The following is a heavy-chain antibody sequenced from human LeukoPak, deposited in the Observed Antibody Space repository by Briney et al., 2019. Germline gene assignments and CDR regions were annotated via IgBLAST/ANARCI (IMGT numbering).Heavy chain of an antibody. CDR1: GGSFSGYY. Sequence: SETLSLTCAVYGGSFSGYYWSWIRQPPGKGLEWIGEINHSGSTNCNPSLKSRVTISVDTSKNQFSLKLSSVTAADTAVYYCASYYDSSGNSAFDIWGQGTMVTVSS. CDR3: ASYYDSSGNSAFDI. CDR2: INHSGST. D-gene: IGHD3-22*01. V-gene: IGHV4-34*01. J-gene: IGHJ3*02.